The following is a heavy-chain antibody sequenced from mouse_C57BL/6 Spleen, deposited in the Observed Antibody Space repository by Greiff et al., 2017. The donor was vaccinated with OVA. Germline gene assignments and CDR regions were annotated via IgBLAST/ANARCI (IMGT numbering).Heavy chain of an antibody. J-gene: IGHJ2*01. CDR1: GYTFTSYW. Sequence: QVQLQQSGAELVKPGASVKMSCKASGYTFTSYWITWVKQRPGQGLEWIGDIYPGSGSTNYNEKFKSKATLTVDTSSSTAYMQLSSLTSEDSAVYYCARSGDYDVGDFDYWGQGTTLTVSS. V-gene: IGHV1-55*01. CDR2: IYPGSGST. D-gene: IGHD2-4*01. CDR3: ARSGDYDVGDFDY.